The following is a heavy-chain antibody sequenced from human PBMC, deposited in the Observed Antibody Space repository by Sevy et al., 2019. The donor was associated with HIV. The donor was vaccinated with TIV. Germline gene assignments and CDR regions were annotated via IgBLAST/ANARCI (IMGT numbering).Heavy chain of an antibody. CDR3: AGDPTGDQYFDL. D-gene: IGHD7-27*01. V-gene: IGHV6-1*01. CDR1: GDSVSSNSAA. Sequence: SQTLSLTCAISGDSVSSNSAAWNWIRQSPSRGLEWLGRTYYRSKWSNDYAVSVKSRITINSDTSKNQFSLQRNSVTPEDTAVYYCAGDPTGDQYFDLWGRGTLVTVSS. CDR2: TYYRSKWSN. J-gene: IGHJ2*01.